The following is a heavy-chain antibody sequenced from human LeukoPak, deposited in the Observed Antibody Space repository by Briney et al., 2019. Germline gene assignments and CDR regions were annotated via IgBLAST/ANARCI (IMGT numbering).Heavy chain of an antibody. CDR1: GYTYTGYY. D-gene: IGHD3-10*01. Sequence: GASVKVSCKASGYTYTGYYMHWVRQAPGQGLEWMGWINPNSGGTNYAQKFRGRVTMTRGTSISTAYMEQSRLRSDDTAVYYCARDRSGGSPDDYWGQGTLVTVSS. V-gene: IGHV1-2*02. J-gene: IGHJ4*02. CDR2: INPNSGGT. CDR3: ARDRSGGSPDDY.